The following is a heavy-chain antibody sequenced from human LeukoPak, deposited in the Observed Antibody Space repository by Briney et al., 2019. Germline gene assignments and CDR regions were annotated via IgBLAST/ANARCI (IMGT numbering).Heavy chain of an antibody. Sequence: PGGSLRLSCAASGFTVSSNYMNWVRQAPGKGLEWVSYISSSSSTIYYADSVKGRFTISRDNAKNSLYLQMNSLRDEDTAVYYCASSLMITFGTYDYYYYGMDVWGQGTTVTVSS. J-gene: IGHJ6*02. CDR1: GFTVSSNY. V-gene: IGHV3-48*02. CDR2: ISSSSSTI. D-gene: IGHD3-16*01. CDR3: ASSLMITFGTYDYYYYGMDV.